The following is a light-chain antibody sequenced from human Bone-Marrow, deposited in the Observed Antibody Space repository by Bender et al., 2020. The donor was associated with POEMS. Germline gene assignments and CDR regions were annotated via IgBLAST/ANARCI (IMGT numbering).Light chain of an antibody. V-gene: IGLV4-69*01. J-gene: IGLJ3*02. CDR1: SGHSSYA. CDR2: LNGDGSH. Sequence: QPVLTQSPSASASLGASVKFTCTLSSGHSSYAIAWLQHQQEKGPRYLMKLNGDGSHNKGDGIPDRFSGSSSGAERYLTISSLQSEDEADYYCQTWGAGVWVFGGGTKLTVL. CDR3: QTWGAGVWV.